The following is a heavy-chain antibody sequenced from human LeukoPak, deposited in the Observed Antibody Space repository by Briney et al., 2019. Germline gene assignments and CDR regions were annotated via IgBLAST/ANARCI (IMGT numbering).Heavy chain of an antibody. CDR1: GGSISSNNW. V-gene: IGHV4-4*02. CDR2: MYHSGST. Sequence: ASETLSLTCAVFGGSISSNNWWSWVRQPPGRGLEWIGEMYHSGSTNYNPSLKSRVTMSVDKSKNQFSLKLSSVTAADTAVYYCARDGIVVVPAAVARPSYYFDYWGQGTLVTVSS. CDR3: ARDGIVVVPAAVARPSYYFDY. D-gene: IGHD2-2*01. J-gene: IGHJ4*02.